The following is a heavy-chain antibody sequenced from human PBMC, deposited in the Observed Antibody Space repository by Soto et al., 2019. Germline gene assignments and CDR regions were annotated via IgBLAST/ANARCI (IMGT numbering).Heavy chain of an antibody. D-gene: IGHD6-19*01. V-gene: IGHV4-34*01. CDR3: ARGRVAVAGTTYNWFDP. Sequence: SETLSLTCAVYGGSFSGYYWSWIRQPPGKGLEWIGEINHSGSTNYNPSLKSRVTISVDTSKNQFSLKLSSVTAADTAVYYCARGRVAVAGTTYNWFDPWGQGXLVTVYS. CDR2: INHSGST. CDR1: GGSFSGYY. J-gene: IGHJ5*02.